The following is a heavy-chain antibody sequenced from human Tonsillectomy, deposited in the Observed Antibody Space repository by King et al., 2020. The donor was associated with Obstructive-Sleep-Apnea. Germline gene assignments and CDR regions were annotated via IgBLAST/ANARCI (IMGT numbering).Heavy chain of an antibody. D-gene: IGHD6-19*01. J-gene: IGHJ5*02. Sequence: LPLQESGPGLVKPSETLSLTCTVSGASISSNNYYWGWIRQPPGKGLEWIGSIFSGGSTYYNSPLKSRVTMSIDTSKNQFSLKLSSVTAADTAVYFCAKYTSAGRFRFDPWGQGTLVTVSS. V-gene: IGHV4-39*07. CDR2: IFSGGST. CDR3: AKYTSAGRFRFDP. CDR1: GASISSNNYY.